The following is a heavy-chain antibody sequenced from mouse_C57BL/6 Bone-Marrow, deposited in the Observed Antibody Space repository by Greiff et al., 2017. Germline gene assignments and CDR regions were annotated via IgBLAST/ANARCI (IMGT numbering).Heavy chain of an antibody. J-gene: IGHJ4*01. CDR3: AKTIYDGYYSYAMDY. D-gene: IGHD2-3*01. V-gene: IGHV2-5*01. Sequence: QVQLKQSGPGLVQPSQSLSITCTVSGFSLTSYGVHWVRQSPGKGLEWLGVIWRGGSTDYNAAFMSRLSITKDNSKSQVFFKMNSLQADDTAIYYCAKTIYDGYYSYAMDYWGQGTSVTVSS. CDR2: IWRGGST. CDR1: GFSLTSYG.